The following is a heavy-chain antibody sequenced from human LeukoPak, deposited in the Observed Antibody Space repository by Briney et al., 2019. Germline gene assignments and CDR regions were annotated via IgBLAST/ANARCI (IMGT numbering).Heavy chain of an antibody. CDR3: GAATSEEGATYYYYGMDV. J-gene: IGHJ6*02. V-gene: IGHV3-48*04. CDR2: ITTSSSTK. D-gene: IGHD1-26*01. CDR1: GFILSGYS. Sequence: GGSLRLSCAASGFILSGYSMNWVRQAPGKGLEWISYITTSSSTKYYVDSVKGRFTISRDNAKNSLYLQMNSLRAEDTAVYYCGAATSEEGATYYYYGMDVWGQGTTVTVSS.